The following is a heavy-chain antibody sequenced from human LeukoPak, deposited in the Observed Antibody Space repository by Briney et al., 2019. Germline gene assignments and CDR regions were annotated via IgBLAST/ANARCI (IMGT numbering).Heavy chain of an antibody. Sequence: QPGGSLRLSCAASELTFSSYWMSWVRQAPGKGLEWVANIKQDGSEKYYVDSVKGRFTISRDNAKNSLYLQMNSLRGEDTAVYYCARDLGGGPPGYWGQGTLVTVSS. D-gene: IGHD4-23*01. V-gene: IGHV3-7*01. CDR3: ARDLGGGPPGY. CDR2: IKQDGSEK. J-gene: IGHJ4*02. CDR1: ELTFSSYW.